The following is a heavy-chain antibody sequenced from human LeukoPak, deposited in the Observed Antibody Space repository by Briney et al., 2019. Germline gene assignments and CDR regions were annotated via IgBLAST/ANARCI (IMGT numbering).Heavy chain of an antibody. V-gene: IGHV1-2*06. CDR1: GGTFSSYA. D-gene: IGHD4-17*01. CDR3: ARVHRRARYGDYGY. CDR2: INPNSGGT. Sequence: ASVKVSCKASGGTFSSYAISWVRQAPGQGLEWMGRINPNSGGTNYAQKFQGRVTMTRDTSISTAYMELSRLRSDDTAVYYCARVHRRARYGDYGYWGQGTLVTVSS. J-gene: IGHJ4*02.